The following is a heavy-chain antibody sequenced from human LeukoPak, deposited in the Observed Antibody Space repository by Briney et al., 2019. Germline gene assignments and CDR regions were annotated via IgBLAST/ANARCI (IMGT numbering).Heavy chain of an antibody. Sequence: GGSLRLSCVASGFTFRSYGIHWVRQAPGKGLEWVAVIWSDGSTKFYADSVKGRFTISRDDSKYTLSLQMNILRADDTGVYYCARGRDEYSSSPHESWGQGTQVTVSS. J-gene: IGHJ4*02. D-gene: IGHD6-6*01. CDR3: ARGRDEYSSSPHES. CDR2: IWSDGSTK. CDR1: GFTFRSYG. V-gene: IGHV3-33*01.